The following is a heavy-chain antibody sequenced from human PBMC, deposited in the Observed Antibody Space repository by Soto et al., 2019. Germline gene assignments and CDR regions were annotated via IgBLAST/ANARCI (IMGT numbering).Heavy chain of an antibody. J-gene: IGHJ6*02. CDR1: GYTFTSYD. D-gene: IGHD6-19*01. CDR2: MNPNSGNT. V-gene: IGHV1-8*01. CDR3: ARVGYSSGWWSEGYYYGMDA. Sequence: GASVKVSCKASGYTFTSYDINWVRQATGQGLEWMGWMNPNSGNTGYAQKFQGRVTMTRNTSISTAYMELSSLRSEDTAVYYCARVGYSSGWWSEGYYYGMDAWGQGTTVTVSS.